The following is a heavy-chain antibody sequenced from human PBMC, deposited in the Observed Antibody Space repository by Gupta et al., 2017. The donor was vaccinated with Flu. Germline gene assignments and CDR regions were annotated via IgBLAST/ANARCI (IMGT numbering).Heavy chain of an antibody. Sequence: QVQLVESGGGLVKPEGPLRLACVASGFLFDDHYRSWVRQAPGKGLEWVSYMSSSGHSIYYADSVKGRFTISRDDAKNSVYLQMNSLRAEDSAGYYGARGSGAWLRYFDLWGRGTLVTVSS. J-gene: IGHJ2*01. CDR2: MSSSGHSI. V-gene: IGHV3-11*01. D-gene: IGHD3-10*01. CDR3: ARGSGAWLRYFDL. CDR1: GFLFDDHY.